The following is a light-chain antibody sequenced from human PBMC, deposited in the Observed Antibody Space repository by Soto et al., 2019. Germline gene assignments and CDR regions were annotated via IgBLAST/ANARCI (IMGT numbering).Light chain of an antibody. Sequence: DIQMTQSPSTLSAGVGDRVTITCRASQRINTYLNWYQQKPGKAPTLLIYAAFNLQSGVPSRFSGGGSGTDFTLTINTLQPDDFATSFCQQCYTSPRTFGQGTKVEIK. CDR2: AAF. CDR3: QQCYTSPRT. J-gene: IGKJ1*01. CDR1: QRINTY. V-gene: IGKV1-39*01.